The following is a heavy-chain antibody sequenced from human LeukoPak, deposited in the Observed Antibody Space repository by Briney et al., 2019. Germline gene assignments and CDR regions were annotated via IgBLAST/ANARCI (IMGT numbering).Heavy chain of an antibody. CDR3: ARVLPYYDILTGSPYYYYYYYMDV. J-gene: IGHJ6*03. V-gene: IGHV1-69*06. CDR2: IIPIFGTA. D-gene: IGHD3-9*01. CDR1: GGTFSSYA. Sequence: GASVKVSCKASGGTFSSYAISWVRQAPGQGLEWMGGIIPIFGTANYAQKFQGRVTITADKSTSTAYMELSSLRSEDTAVYYCARVLPYYDILTGSPYYYYYYYMDVWGKGTTVTVSS.